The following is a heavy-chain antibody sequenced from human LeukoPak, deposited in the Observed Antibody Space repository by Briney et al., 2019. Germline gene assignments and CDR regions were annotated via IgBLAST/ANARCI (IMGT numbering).Heavy chain of an antibody. CDR3: ATETIGRHYDY. V-gene: IGHV3-21*01. CDR2: IGPTGTDR. D-gene: IGHD1-14*01. CDR1: GFTFSSCG. Sequence: PGGSLRLSCAASGFTFSSCGSNWVRQAPGKGLEWVSSIGPTGTDRYYADSVRGRFTISRDNAKSSMYLQMDSLRDEDTAVYYCATETIGRHYDYWGQGTLLTVSS. J-gene: IGHJ4*02.